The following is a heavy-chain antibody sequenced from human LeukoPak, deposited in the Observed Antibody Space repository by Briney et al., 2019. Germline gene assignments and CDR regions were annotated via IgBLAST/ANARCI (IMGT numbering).Heavy chain of an antibody. CDR1: GSSFTSYW. Sequence: GESLKISCKASGSSFTSYWISWVRQMPGEGLEWMGRIDPSDSDTNYSPSFQGHVTMSADKSISTAYLQWSSLKASDTAIYFCARHVNWRSGQSWFDPWGQGTLVTVSS. V-gene: IGHV5-10-1*01. D-gene: IGHD3-10*01. J-gene: IGHJ5*02. CDR2: IDPSDSDT. CDR3: ARHVNWRSGQSWFDP.